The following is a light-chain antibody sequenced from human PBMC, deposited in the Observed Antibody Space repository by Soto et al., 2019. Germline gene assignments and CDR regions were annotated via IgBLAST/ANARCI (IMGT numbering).Light chain of an antibody. J-gene: IGLJ3*02. Sequence: QSALTQPRSVSGFPGQSVTISCTGTSSDVGSYNYVSWYQQYPGRAPSLIIYDVSERPSGVPDRFSGSKSGNRASLTISGLQAEDEADYHCCSYAGTYTWVFGGGTQLTVL. CDR2: DVS. CDR3: CSYAGTYTWV. CDR1: SSDVGSYNY. V-gene: IGLV2-11*01.